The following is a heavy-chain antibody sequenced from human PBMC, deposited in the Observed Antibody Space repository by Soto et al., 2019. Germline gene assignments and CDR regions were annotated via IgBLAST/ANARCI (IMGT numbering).Heavy chain of an antibody. J-gene: IGHJ4*02. CDR1: GGSISSSSYY. Sequence: PSETLSLTCTVSGGSISSSSYYWDWIRQPPGKGLEWIGSIYYSGSTYYNPSLKSRVTISVDTSKNQFSLKLSSVTAADTAVYYCARNPSEWLRYYYFDYWGQGTLVTVS. D-gene: IGHD5-12*01. V-gene: IGHV4-39*01. CDR2: IYYSGST. CDR3: ARNPSEWLRYYYFDY.